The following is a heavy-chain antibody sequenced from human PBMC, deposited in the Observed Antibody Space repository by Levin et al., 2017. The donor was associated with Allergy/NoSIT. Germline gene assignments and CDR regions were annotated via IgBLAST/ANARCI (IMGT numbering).Heavy chain of an antibody. Sequence: PSETLSLTCTVSGGSISNDDYYWTWIRQPPGKGLEWIGYIYYSGKTHYNPSLKSRLTISLDTSKNQFSLKLSSVTAADTAVYYCARCSWGASGNWYFDFWGRGTLVTVSS. J-gene: IGHJ2*01. CDR2: IYYSGKT. CDR1: GGSISNDDYY. CDR3: ARCSWGASGNWYFDF. D-gene: IGHD3-16*01. V-gene: IGHV4-30-4*01.